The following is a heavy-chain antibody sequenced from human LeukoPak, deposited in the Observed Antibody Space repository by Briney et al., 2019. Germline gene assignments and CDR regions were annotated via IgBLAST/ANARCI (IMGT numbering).Heavy chain of an antibody. CDR3: ARGKGYCSGGSCYDY. CDR1: GGSISSYY. Sequence: SETLSLTCTVSGGSISSYYWSWIRQPPGKGLEWIGYIYYSGSTNYNPSLKSRVTISVGTSKNQFSLKLSSVTAADTAVYYCARGKGYCSGGSCYDYWGQGTLVTVSS. D-gene: IGHD2-15*01. V-gene: IGHV4-59*01. CDR2: IYYSGST. J-gene: IGHJ4*02.